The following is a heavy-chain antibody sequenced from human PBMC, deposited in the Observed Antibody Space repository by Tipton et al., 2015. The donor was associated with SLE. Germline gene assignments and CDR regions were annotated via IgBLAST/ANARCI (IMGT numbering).Heavy chain of an antibody. CDR2: ISWDGGST. V-gene: IGHV3-43*02. CDR1: GFTFSSYA. D-gene: IGHD6-19*01. J-gene: IGHJ2*01. CDR3: AKARVAVAVAYWYFDL. Sequence: SLRLSCAASGFTFSSYAMSWVRQAPGKGLEWVSLISWDGGSTYYADSVKGRFTISRDNSKNSLYLQMNSLRTEDTALYYCAKARVAVAVAYWYFDLWGRGTLVTVSS.